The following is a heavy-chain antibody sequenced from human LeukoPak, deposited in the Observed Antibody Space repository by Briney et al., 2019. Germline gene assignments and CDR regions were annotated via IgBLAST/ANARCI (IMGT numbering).Heavy chain of an antibody. V-gene: IGHV4-31*03. D-gene: IGHD2-2*01. CDR2: IYYSGST. CDR3: ARVEHCSSTSCYHDAFDI. CDR1: GGSISSGGYY. J-gene: IGHJ3*02. Sequence: PSQTLSLTCTVSGGSISSGGYYWSWIRQHPGKGLEWIGYIYYSGSTYYNPSLKSRVTISVDTSKNQFSLKLSSVTAADTAVYYCARVEHCSSTSCYHDAFDIWGQGTMVTVSS.